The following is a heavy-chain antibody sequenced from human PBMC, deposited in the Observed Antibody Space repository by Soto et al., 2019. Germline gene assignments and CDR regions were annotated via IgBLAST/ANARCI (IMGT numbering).Heavy chain of an antibody. CDR3: ARGDYGDYAGCGYFDL. CDR1: GYTFTSYD. Sequence: QVQLVQSGAEVKKPGASVKVSCKASGYTFTSYDINWVRQATGQALEWLGWMNPNSGNTGYAQKFQGGATMTRNTTISTAYRELSSLRSEDTAVYYCARGDYGDYAGCGYFDLWGRGTLVTDSS. V-gene: IGHV1-8*01. D-gene: IGHD4-17*01. CDR2: MNPNSGNT. J-gene: IGHJ2*01.